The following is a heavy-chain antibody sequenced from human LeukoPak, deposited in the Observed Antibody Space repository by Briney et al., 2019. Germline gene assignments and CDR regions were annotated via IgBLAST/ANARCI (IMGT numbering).Heavy chain of an antibody. CDR3: ARTISGSYSNWFDS. V-gene: IGHV2-70*01. CDR1: GFSLNTNGMC. D-gene: IGHD1-26*01. Sequence: ESGPPLVNPTQTLTLTCTFSGFSLNTNGMCVSWIRQPPGKALEWLALIDWDDDKFYRTSLKTRLTISKDTSRNQVVLTLTNMDPVDTATYYCARTISGSYSNWFDSWGQGTLVTVPS. CDR2: IDWDDDK. J-gene: IGHJ5*01.